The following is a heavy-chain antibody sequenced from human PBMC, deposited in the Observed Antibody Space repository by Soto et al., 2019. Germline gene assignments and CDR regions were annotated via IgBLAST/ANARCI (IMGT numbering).Heavy chain of an antibody. CDR3: ARAIVGPTTTGWLDP. V-gene: IGHV1-69*01. CDR2: IIPIFGTA. Sequence: QVQLVQSGAEVKKPGSSVKVSCKASGGTFSRYAISWVRQAPGQGLEWMGGIIPIFGTANYVQKFQGRVTITADESTSTAYMELSSLRFEDTAVYYCARAIVGPTTTGWLDPWGQGTLVTVSS. CDR1: GGTFSRYA. D-gene: IGHD1-26*01. J-gene: IGHJ5*02.